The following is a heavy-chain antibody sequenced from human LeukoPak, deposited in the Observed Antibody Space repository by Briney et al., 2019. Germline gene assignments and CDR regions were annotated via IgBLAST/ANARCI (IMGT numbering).Heavy chain of an antibody. Sequence: SSETLSLTCTVSGGSISSYYWSWIRQPPGKGLEWIGYIYYSGSTNYNPSLKSRVTISVDTSKNQFSLKLSSVTAADTAVYYCARATHDAFDIWGQGTMVTVSS. CDR2: IYYSGST. J-gene: IGHJ3*02. CDR3: ARATHDAFDI. V-gene: IGHV4-59*01. CDR1: GGSISSYY.